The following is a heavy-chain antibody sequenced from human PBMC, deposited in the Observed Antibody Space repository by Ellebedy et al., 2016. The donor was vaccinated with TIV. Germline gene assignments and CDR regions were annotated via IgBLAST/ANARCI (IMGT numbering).Heavy chain of an antibody. J-gene: IGHJ4*02. Sequence: GESLKISXAASGFTFSDYYMSWIRQAPGKGLEWVSYISSSGSTIYYADSVKGRFTISRDNAKNSLYLQMNSLRAEDTAVYYCARADYNYGPLDYWGQGTLVTVSS. D-gene: IGHD5-24*01. V-gene: IGHV3-11*04. CDR3: ARADYNYGPLDY. CDR1: GFTFSDYY. CDR2: ISSSGSTI.